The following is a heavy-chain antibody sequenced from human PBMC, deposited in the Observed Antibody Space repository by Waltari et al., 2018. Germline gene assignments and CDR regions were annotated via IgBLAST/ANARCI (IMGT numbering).Heavy chain of an antibody. J-gene: IGHJ4*02. V-gene: IGHV3-53*01. Sequence: EVQLVESGGGFIQSGGSLRLSCAASGFTVSSNYMSWVRQAPGQGLEWVSVIFSDGRKYYADSVKGRFTISRDNSKNTLYLQINSLRAEDTAVYYCARDSRGGLFFDYWGQGTLVTVSS. CDR3: ARDSRGGLFFDY. CDR2: IFSDGRK. CDR1: GFTVSSNY.